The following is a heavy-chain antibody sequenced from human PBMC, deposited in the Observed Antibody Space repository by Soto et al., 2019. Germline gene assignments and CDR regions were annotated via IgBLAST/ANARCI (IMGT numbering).Heavy chain of an antibody. D-gene: IGHD4-17*01. CDR1: GFTFSNYV. CDR3: ARDLSGDYGALDT. Sequence: GGSLRLSCAASGFTFSNYVMSWVRQAPGKGLEWVSSISGSGDNTYYADSVKGRFTISRDNSKNTLFLQMNSLRAEDTAVYYCARDLSGDYGALDTWGQGTMVTVSS. CDR2: ISGSGDNT. J-gene: IGHJ3*02. V-gene: IGHV3-23*01.